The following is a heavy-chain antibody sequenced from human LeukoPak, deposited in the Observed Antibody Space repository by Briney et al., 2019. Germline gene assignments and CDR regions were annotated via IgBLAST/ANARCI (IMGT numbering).Heavy chain of an antibody. Sequence: ASVKVSCKASGYTFTSYYMHWVRQAPGQGLEWMGIINPSGGSTSYAQKFEGRVTMTRDTSTSTVYMELSSLRSEDTAVYYCARTSGSYYFGYWGQGTLVTVSS. D-gene: IGHD3-10*01. CDR1: GYTFTSYY. CDR3: ARTSGSYYFGY. J-gene: IGHJ4*02. V-gene: IGHV1-46*01. CDR2: INPSGGST.